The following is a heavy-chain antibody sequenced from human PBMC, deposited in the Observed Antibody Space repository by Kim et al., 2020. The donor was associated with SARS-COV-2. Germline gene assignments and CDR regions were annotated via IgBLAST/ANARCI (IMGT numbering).Heavy chain of an antibody. CDR3: AGLLPTTGGLIDY. J-gene: IGHJ4*02. CDR2: IYYSGST. CDR1: GGSISSSSYY. D-gene: IGHD1-1*01. Sequence: SETLSLTCTVSGGSISSSSYYWGWIRQPPGKGLEWIGSIYYSGSTYYNPSLKSRVTISVDTSKNQFSLKLSSVTAADTAVYYCAGLLPTTGGLIDYWGQGTLVTVSS. V-gene: IGHV4-39*01.